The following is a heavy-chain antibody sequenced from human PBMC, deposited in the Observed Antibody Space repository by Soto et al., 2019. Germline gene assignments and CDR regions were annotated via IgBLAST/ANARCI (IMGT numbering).Heavy chain of an antibody. CDR1: GSTFSDYA. V-gene: IGHV3-23*01. Sequence: EVQLFESGGGLVQPGGSLRLSCAGSGSTFSDYAMNWVRQAPGKGLEWVSVISDNGIKTYYADSVKGRFTIPRDNSKNTLYLQINSLRAEDTAVYYCASRRGSSGWYRWFDPWGQGTLVTVSS. CDR3: ASRRGSSGWYRWFDP. CDR2: ISDNGIKT. D-gene: IGHD6-19*01. J-gene: IGHJ5*02.